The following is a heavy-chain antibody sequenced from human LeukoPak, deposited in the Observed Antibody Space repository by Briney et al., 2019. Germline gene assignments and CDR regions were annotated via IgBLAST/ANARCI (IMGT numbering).Heavy chain of an antibody. CDR3: ARLENYYYYYYMDV. J-gene: IGHJ6*03. CDR1: GGSISSYY. CDR2: IYYSGST. V-gene: IGHV4-59*08. Sequence: SETLSLTCTVSGGSISSYYWSWIRQPPGRGLEWIGYIYYSGSTNYNPSLKSRVTISVDTSKNQFSLKLSSVTAADTAVYYCARLENYYYYYYMDVWGKGTTVTVSS.